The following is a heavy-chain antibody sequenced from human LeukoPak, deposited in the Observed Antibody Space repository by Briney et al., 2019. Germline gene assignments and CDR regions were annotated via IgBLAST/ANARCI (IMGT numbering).Heavy chain of an antibody. CDR3: ARGLRIAVAGNIDY. CDR1: GFTFSTYS. CDR2: ISYDGSNK. J-gene: IGHJ4*02. Sequence: GGSLRLSCAASGFTFSTYSMHWVRQAPGKGLQWVAAISYDGSNKNYADSVKGRFTISRDNSKNTLYLQMNSLRAEDTAVYYCARGLRIAVAGNIDYWGQGTLVTVSS. D-gene: IGHD6-19*01. V-gene: IGHV3-30*04.